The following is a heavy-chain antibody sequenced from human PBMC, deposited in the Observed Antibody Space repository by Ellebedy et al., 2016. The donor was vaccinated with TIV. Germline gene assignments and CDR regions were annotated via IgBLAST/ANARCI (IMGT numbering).Heavy chain of an antibody. D-gene: IGHD6-19*01. CDR1: GFTFSSYA. V-gene: IGHV3-30*18. CDR2: ISFDGSNT. J-gene: IGHJ6*02. Sequence: GESLKISXAASGFTFSSYAMSWVRQAPGKRLEWVAVISFDGSNTFYADSVKGRFTISRDNSKSTLFLHMSRLRGEDTAVYYCAKRSVSGRFYAMDVWGQGTTVIVSS. CDR3: AKRSVSGRFYAMDV.